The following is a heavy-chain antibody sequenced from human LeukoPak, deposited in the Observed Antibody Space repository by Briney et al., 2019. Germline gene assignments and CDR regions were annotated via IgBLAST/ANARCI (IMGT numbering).Heavy chain of an antibody. CDR3: ARDGFGTGSN. Sequence: PGGSLRLSCGASGLTFSNYWMDWVRQAPGKGLEWVANIKPDGSEINYVDSVKGRFIISRDNAKNSLYLQMNTLRADDTAVYYCARDGFGTGSNWGQGTLVTVSS. D-gene: IGHD3-16*01. V-gene: IGHV3-7*03. CDR2: IKPDGSEI. J-gene: IGHJ4*02. CDR1: GLTFSNYW.